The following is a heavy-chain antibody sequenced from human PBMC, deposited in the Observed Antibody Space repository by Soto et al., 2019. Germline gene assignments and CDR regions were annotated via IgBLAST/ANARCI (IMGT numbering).Heavy chain of an antibody. CDR3: SKNGTTWFDS. D-gene: IGHD1-1*01. CDR1: GYSFHNSG. J-gene: IGHJ5*01. V-gene: IGHV1-18*01. Sequence: QVQLVQSGPELKKPGASVKVSCKTSGYSFHNSGISWVRQAPGQGLEWMGWISVFNGYAHYAQKFQGRVIMTADTLTSTAYMELRGLRSDDTAMYYCSKNGTTWFDSWGQGTPVTVSS. CDR2: ISVFNGYA.